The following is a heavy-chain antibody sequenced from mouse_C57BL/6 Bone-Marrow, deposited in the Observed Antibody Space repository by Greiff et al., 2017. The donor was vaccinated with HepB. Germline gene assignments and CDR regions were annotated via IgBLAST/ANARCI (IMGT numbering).Heavy chain of an antibody. CDR1: GYTFTSYG. V-gene: IGHV1-81*01. CDR3: ARPYYYGSSYLAWFAY. Sequence: QVQLKESGAELARPGASVKLSCKASGYTFTSYGISWVKQSTGQGLEWIGEIYPRSGNTYYNEKFKGKATLTADKSSSTAYMELRSLTSEDSAVYFCARPYYYGSSYLAWFAYWGQGTLVTVSA. D-gene: IGHD1-1*01. J-gene: IGHJ3*01. CDR2: IYPRSGNT.